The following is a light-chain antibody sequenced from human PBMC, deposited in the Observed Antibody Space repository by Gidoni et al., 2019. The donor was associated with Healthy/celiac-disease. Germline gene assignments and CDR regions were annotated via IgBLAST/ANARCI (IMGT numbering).Light chain of an antibody. Sequence: DIHMTQSPSSLSASVGDRVTITGRARQSISSYLNWYQQKPGKAPKLLIYAASSLQSGVPSRFSDSGAGTDFTLTSSSLQPEDFATYYWQQSYSTPFTFGPGTKVDIK. CDR2: AAS. J-gene: IGKJ3*01. CDR3: QQSYSTPFT. V-gene: IGKV1-39*01. CDR1: QSISSY.